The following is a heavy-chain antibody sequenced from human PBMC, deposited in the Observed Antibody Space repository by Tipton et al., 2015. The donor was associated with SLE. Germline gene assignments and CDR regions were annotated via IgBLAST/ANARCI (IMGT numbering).Heavy chain of an antibody. CDR2: IHDSGRT. Sequence: TLSLTCTVSGGSISGYYWSWIRQSPGKGLEWIGYIHDSGRTNSNPSLKSRITMSLDTSKKQFSLKLSSVTAADTAVYYCARLQGLPESFGIDHWGQGTLVTVSS. V-gene: IGHV4-59*08. CDR1: GGSISGYY. CDR3: ARLQGLPESFGIDH. D-gene: IGHD3-10*01. J-gene: IGHJ4*02.